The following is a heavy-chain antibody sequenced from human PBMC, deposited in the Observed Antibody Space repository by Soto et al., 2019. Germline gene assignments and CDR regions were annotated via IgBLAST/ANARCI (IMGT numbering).Heavy chain of an antibody. D-gene: IGHD1-1*01. CDR1: GFTFNTYG. CDR2: IWSDGNNK. J-gene: IGHJ4*02. Sequence: QVQLVESGGGVVQPGRSLRLSCAASGFTFNTYGFHWVRQAPGKGLEWVSVIWSDGNNKYYADSVKGRFTISRDSSKNTLYPQMNSLRVEDTAVYYCARIQLDTIMALDYWGQGTLVTVSS. CDR3: ARIQLDTIMALDY. V-gene: IGHV3-33*01.